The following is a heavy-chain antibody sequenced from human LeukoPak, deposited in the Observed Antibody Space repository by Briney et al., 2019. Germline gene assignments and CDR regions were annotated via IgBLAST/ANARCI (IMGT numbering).Heavy chain of an antibody. CDR3: ARYGRRPNEVDY. D-gene: IGHD1-1*01. Sequence: VASVKVSCKASGYTFTGYYMHWVRQAPGQGLEWMGWINPNSGCTNYAQKFQGRVTMTRATSISTAYKGLSRRRPDDTAVYYCARYGRRPNEVDYWGQGTLVTVSS. V-gene: IGHV1-2*02. J-gene: IGHJ4*02. CDR2: INPNSGCT. CDR1: GYTFTGYY.